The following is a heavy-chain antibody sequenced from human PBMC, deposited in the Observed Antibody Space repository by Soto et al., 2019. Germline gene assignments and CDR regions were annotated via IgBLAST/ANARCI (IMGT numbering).Heavy chain of an antibody. V-gene: IGHV1-46*01. CDR1: GYTFTSYY. CDR2: INPSGGST. J-gene: IGHJ4*02. Sequence: ASVKVSRKASGYTFTSYYMHWVRQAPGQGLEWMGIINPSGGSTSYAQKFQGRVTMTRDTSTSTVYMELSSLRSEDTAVYYCARGVNRPYYYDSSGYPDYWGQGTLVTV. CDR3: ARGVNRPYYYDSSGYPDY. D-gene: IGHD3-22*01.